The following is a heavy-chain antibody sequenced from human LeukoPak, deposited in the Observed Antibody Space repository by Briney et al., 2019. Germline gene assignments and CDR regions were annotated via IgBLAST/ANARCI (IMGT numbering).Heavy chain of an antibody. CDR2: IIPIFGTA. D-gene: IGHD3-10*02. CDR3: ARGYFVRNDY. V-gene: IGHV1-69*13. Sequence: SVKVSCKASGGTFSSYTISWVRQAPGQGLEWMGGIIPIFGTANYAQKFQGRVTITADESTSTAYMELSSLRAEDTALYYCARGYFVRNDYWGQGTLVTVSS. J-gene: IGHJ4*02. CDR1: GGTFSSYT.